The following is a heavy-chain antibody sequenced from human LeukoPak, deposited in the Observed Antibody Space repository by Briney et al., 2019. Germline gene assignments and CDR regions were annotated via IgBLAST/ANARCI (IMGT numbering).Heavy chain of an antibody. CDR3: ARESPDYYDSSGYYYMDV. CDR1: GGSISSYY. J-gene: IGHJ6*03. Sequence: PSETLSLTCTVSGGSISSYYWSWIRQPAGKGLEWIGRIYTSGSTNYNPSLKSRVTMSVDTSKNQFSLKLSSVTAADTAVYYCARESPDYYDSSGYYYMDVWGKGTTVTVSS. CDR2: IYTSGST. D-gene: IGHD3-22*01. V-gene: IGHV4-4*07.